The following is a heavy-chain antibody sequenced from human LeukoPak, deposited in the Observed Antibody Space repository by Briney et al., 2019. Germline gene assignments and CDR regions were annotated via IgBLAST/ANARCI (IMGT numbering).Heavy chain of an antibody. D-gene: IGHD5-12*01. CDR1: GFTFSTYS. J-gene: IGHJ6*02. CDR3: ARTPQKWLHYYYGMDV. V-gene: IGHV3-48*01. Sequence: GGSLRLSCAASGFTFSTYSMNWARQPPGKGLEWVSYITSDSVTMFYADSVKGRFTISRDNAENSLYLQMNSLRAEDTAVYYCARTPQKWLHYYYGMDVWGQGTTVTVSS. CDR2: ITSDSVTM.